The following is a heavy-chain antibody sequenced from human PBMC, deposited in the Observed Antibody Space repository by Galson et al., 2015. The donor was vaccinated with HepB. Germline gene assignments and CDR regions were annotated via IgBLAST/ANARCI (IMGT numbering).Heavy chain of an antibody. V-gene: IGHV1-18*01. CDR2: ISGYDVNV. D-gene: IGHD5-24*01. CDR3: ARGGLATIGGPTFDY. CDR1: GYTFSRFS. J-gene: IGHJ4*02. Sequence: SVKVSCKASGYTFSRFSISWLRQAPGQGLEWMGWISGYDVNVRYAQKFLGRLTMTTDTSTSTAHLDLRSLRSDDSAVYYCARGGLATIGGPTFDYWGQGTLVTVSS.